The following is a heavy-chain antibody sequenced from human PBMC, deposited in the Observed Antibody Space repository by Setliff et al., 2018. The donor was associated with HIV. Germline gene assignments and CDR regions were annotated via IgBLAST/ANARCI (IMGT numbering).Heavy chain of an antibody. Sequence: SETLSLTCTVSGGSISSSSYYWGWIRQPPGKGLEWIGSIYYSGSTYYNPSLKSRVTISVDTSKNQFSLKLSSVTAADTAVYYGVRVVVTAIMDYYYYYMDVWGKGTTVTVSS. V-gene: IGHV4-39*01. J-gene: IGHJ6*03. D-gene: IGHD2-21*02. CDR3: VRVVVTAIMDYYYYYMDV. CDR1: GGSISSSSYY. CDR2: IYYSGST.